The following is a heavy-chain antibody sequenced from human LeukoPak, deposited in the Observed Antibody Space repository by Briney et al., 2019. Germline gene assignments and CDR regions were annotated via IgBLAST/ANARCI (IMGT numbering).Heavy chain of an antibody. CDR3: ARATTVTTGAFDI. J-gene: IGHJ3*02. Sequence: GGSLRLSCAASGFTFSSNTMNWVRQAPGKGLEWVSCISSSSYKYYADSVKGRFTISRDNANNSLYLQMNSLRAEDTAVYYCARATTVTTGAFDIWGQGTMVTVSS. CDR2: ISSSSYK. V-gene: IGHV3-21*01. D-gene: IGHD4-17*01. CDR1: GFTFSSNT.